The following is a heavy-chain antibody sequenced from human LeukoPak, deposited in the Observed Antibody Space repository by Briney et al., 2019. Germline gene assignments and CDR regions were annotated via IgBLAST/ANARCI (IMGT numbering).Heavy chain of an antibody. CDR2: TYYRSKWYN. CDR3: ARQRAAAGKQDYFDY. V-gene: IGHV6-1*01. D-gene: IGHD6-13*01. CDR1: GDSVSSNSAA. Sequence: SQTLSLTCAISGDSVSSNSAAWNWIRQSPSRGLEWLERTYYRSKWYNDYAVSVKSRITINPDTSKNQFSLQLNSVTPEDTAVYYCARQRAAAGKQDYFDYWGQGTLVTVSS. J-gene: IGHJ4*02.